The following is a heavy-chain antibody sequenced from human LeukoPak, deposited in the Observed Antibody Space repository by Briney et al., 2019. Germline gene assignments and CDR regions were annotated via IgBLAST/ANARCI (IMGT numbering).Heavy chain of an antibody. CDR1: GGSFSGYY. CDR2: INHSGST. D-gene: IGHD2-8*02. Sequence: PSETLSLTCAVYGGSFSGYYWSWIRQPPGKGLEWIGEINHSGSTNYNPSLKSRVTISVDTSKNQFSLKLSSVTAADTAVYYCARVEVLVVYATHLDWYFDLWGRGTLVTVSS. V-gene: IGHV4-34*01. CDR3: ARVEVLVVYATHLDWYFDL. J-gene: IGHJ2*01.